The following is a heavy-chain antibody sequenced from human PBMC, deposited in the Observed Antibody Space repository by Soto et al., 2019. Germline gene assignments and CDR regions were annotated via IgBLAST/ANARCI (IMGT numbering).Heavy chain of an antibody. CDR3: AQSKVGATSNYFDY. CDR2: ISGSGGIT. Sequence: GGSLRLSCAASGFTFSSYAMSWVRQAPGKGLEWVSGISGSGGITYYADSVKGRFTISRDNSKNTLYLQLNSLRAEDTAVYYCAQSKVGATSNYFDYWGQGTLVTVSS. CDR1: GFTFSSYA. D-gene: IGHD1-26*01. V-gene: IGHV3-23*01. J-gene: IGHJ4*02.